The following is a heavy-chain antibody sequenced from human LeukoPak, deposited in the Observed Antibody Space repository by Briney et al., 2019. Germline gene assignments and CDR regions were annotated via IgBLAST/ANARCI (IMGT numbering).Heavy chain of an antibody. CDR1: GFTFDDYA. Sequence: GRSLRLSCAASGFTFDDYAMHWVRQAPGRGLEWVSGISWNSGSIDYADSVKGRFTISRDNTKNSLYLQMNSLRTEDTALYYCATGRYFDWPEVFKYWGQGTLVIVSS. D-gene: IGHD3-9*01. CDR3: ATGRYFDWPEVFKY. CDR2: ISWNSGSI. V-gene: IGHV3-9*01. J-gene: IGHJ4*02.